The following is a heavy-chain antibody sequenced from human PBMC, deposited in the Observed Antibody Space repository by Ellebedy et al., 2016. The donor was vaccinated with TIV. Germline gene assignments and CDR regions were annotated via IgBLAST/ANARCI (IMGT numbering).Heavy chain of an antibody. V-gene: IGHV4-39*07. CDR1: GGSISSSSYY. CDR3: ARVRFQLLFNWFDP. D-gene: IGHD2-2*01. Sequence: SETLSLXCTVSGGSISSSSYYWGWIRQPPGKGLEWIGSIYYSGSTYYNPSLKSRVTISVDTSKNQFSLKLSSVTAADTAVYYCARVRFQLLFNWFDPWGQGTLVTVSS. J-gene: IGHJ5*02. CDR2: IYYSGST.